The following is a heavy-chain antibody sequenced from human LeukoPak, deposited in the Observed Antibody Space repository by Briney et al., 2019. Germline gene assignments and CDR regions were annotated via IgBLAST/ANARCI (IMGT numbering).Heavy chain of an antibody. V-gene: IGHV4-31*11. Sequence: SQTLSLTCAVSGGSITTGGHYWSWIRQHPGKGLEWIGYIHFSGSTYYNSSLKSRVTISIDTPNMQFSLKLTSVTAADTAVYYCTRDMWGTSDNWGQGTLVTVSS. CDR2: IHFSGST. CDR1: GGSITTGGHY. CDR3: TRDMWGTSDN. J-gene: IGHJ4*02. D-gene: IGHD1-14*01.